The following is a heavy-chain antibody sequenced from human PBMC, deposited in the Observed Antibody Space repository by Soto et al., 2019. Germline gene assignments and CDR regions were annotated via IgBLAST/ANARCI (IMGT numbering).Heavy chain of an antibody. Sequence: EVQLVESGGGLVQPGGSLRLSCAASGFTFSSDWMSWVRQAPGKGLEWVANIKQDGSEKYYVDSVKGRFTISRDNAKNSLFLQMNSLRVEDGPLYFCARLGFFGSGSYCFDSWGQGTLVTVSS. V-gene: IGHV3-7*01. J-gene: IGHJ4*02. D-gene: IGHD3-10*01. CDR3: ARLGFFGSGSYCFDS. CDR2: IKQDGSEK. CDR1: GFTFSSDW.